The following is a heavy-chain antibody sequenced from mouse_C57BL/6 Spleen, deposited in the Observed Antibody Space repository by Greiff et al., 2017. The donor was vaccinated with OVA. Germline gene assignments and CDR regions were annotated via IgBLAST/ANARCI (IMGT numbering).Heavy chain of an antibody. CDR3: AIPDRYYGSSFQGFAY. CDR1: GYTFTGYW. D-gene: IGHD1-1*01. V-gene: IGHV1-9*01. Sequence: VKLVESGAELMKPGASVKLSCKATGYTFTGYWIEWVKQRPGHGLEWIGEILPGSGSTNYNEKFKGKATFTADTSSNTAYMQLSSLTTEDSAIYYCAIPDRYYGSSFQGFAYWGQGTLVTVSA. CDR2: ILPGSGST. J-gene: IGHJ3*01.